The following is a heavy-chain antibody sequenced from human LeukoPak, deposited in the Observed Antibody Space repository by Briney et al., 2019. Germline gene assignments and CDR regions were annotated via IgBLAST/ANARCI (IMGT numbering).Heavy chain of an antibody. D-gene: IGHD2-2*01. J-gene: IGHJ6*02. CDR2: INHSGST. Sequence: SETLSLTCAVYGGSFSGYYWSWIRQPPGKGLEWIGEINHSGSTNYNPSLKSRATISVDTSKNQFSLKLSSVTAADTAVYYCATLSSRGLYYYYGTDVWGQGTTVTVSS. CDR3: ATLSSRGLYYYYGTDV. V-gene: IGHV4-34*01. CDR1: GGSFSGYY.